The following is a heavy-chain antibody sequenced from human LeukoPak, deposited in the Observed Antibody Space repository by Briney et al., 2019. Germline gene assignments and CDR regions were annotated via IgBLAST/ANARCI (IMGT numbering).Heavy chain of an antibody. CDR1: GGSISSYY. V-gene: IGHV4-59*01. D-gene: IGHD4-17*01. J-gene: IGHJ6*02. CDR2: IYYSGST. Sequence: SETLSLTCTVSGGSISSYYWSWIRQPPGKGLEWIGYIYYSGSTNYNPSLKSRVTISVDTSKNQFSLKLSSVTAADTAVYYCARVPVTTVPYYYYGMDVWGQGTTVTVSS. CDR3: ARVPVTTVPYYYYGMDV.